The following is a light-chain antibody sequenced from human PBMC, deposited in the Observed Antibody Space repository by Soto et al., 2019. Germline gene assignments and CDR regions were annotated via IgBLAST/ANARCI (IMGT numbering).Light chain of an antibody. J-gene: IGLJ2*01. CDR2: NNN. CDR1: GSNIGSNA. V-gene: IGLV1-44*01. Sequence: QSVLTQSPSASGTPGQGVTISCSGGGSNIGSNAVHWYQQLPGTAPKLLIYNNNQRPSGVPDRFSGSKSGTSASLAISGLQSEDEADYHCAAWDDSLKGVVFGGGTKLTVL. CDR3: AAWDDSLKGVV.